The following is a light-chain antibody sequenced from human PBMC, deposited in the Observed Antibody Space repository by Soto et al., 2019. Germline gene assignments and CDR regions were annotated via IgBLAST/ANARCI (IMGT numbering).Light chain of an antibody. J-gene: IGLJ1*01. CDR3: SSYTTSAPYV. CDR1: SSDVGAYNF. CDR2: EVT. V-gene: IGLV2-14*01. Sequence: QSVLTQPASVTGSPGQAITISCTGTSSDVGAYNFVSWYQHHPGRASKLIIYEVTVRPSGVSNRFSGSKSGNTASLTISGLQAEDEADYYCSSYTTSAPYVFGSGTKLTVL.